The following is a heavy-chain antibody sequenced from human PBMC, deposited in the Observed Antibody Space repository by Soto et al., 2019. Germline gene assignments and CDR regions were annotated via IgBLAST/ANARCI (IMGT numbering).Heavy chain of an antibody. Sequence: QVQLHESGPGLVKPSETLSLTCVVSDGSISTYDWWTWVRQPPGKGLEWIGKMFHSGGADYSPSLKSRVTISADSSKNHFSLRLTAVTAADTAVYYCATGNVDSMLEYRGQGTQVAVSS. V-gene: IGHV4-4*02. CDR3: ATGNVDSMLEY. J-gene: IGHJ4*02. CDR1: DGSISTYDW. CDR2: MFHSGGA. D-gene: IGHD3-3*01.